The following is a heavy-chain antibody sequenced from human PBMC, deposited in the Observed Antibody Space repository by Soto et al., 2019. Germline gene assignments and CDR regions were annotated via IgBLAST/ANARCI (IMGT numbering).Heavy chain of an antibody. CDR3: AREAIGVAGGPSDFDI. CDR2: ISYDGSNK. CDR1: GFTFSSYG. V-gene: IGHV3-30*03. D-gene: IGHD6-13*01. J-gene: IGHJ3*02. Sequence: GGSLRLSCAASGFTFSSYGMHWVRQAPGKGLEWVAFISYDGSNKFYADSVKGRFTISRANSENTLYLQMNSLRAEDTAVCYCAREAIGVAGGPSDFDIWALGTRVTVS.